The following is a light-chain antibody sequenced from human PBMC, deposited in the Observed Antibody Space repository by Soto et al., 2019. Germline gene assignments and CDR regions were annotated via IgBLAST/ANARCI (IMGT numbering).Light chain of an antibody. J-gene: IGKJ2*01. CDR2: GAS. Sequence: IQMTXXXXAXAAXVXYRVTXXCRASQGISTSLAWFQQKPGKAPVSLIYGASALQSGVPSKFSGSGSGTHFTLTINSLQPEDFATYFCQQYESYPYTFGQGTKVDI. V-gene: IGKV1-16*02. CDR1: QGISTS. CDR3: QQYESYPYT.